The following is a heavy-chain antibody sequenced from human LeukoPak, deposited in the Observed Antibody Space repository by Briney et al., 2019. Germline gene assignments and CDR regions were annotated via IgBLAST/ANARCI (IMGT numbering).Heavy chain of an antibody. CDR1: GFTFSSYG. Sequence: PGRSLRLSCLSSGFTFSSYGMHWVRQAPGKGLEWVAFIWYDGSNKYYADSVKGRFTISRDNSKNTLFLQMSRLRAEDTGVYYCAESIASNGTVYWGQGTQVAVSS. D-gene: IGHD6-13*01. J-gene: IGHJ4*02. CDR2: IWYDGSNK. CDR3: AESIASNGTVY. V-gene: IGHV3-33*06.